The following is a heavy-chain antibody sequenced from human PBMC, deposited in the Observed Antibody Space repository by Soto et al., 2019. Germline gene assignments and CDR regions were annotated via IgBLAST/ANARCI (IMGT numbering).Heavy chain of an antibody. D-gene: IGHD3-3*01. CDR3: ARRDSGPLRFLEYFDY. V-gene: IGHV5-51*01. J-gene: IGHJ4*02. CDR1: GYSFTTYW. CDR2: IYPGDSDT. Sequence: PGESLKISCKVSGYSFTTYWIAWVRQMPGKGLEWMGIIYPGDSDTTYSPSFEGHVTISADKSISTAYLQWSSLKASDTAMYYCARRDSGPLRFLEYFDYWGQGTLVTVSS.